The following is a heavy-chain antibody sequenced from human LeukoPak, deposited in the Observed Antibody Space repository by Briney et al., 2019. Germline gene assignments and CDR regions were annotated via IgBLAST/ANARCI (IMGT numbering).Heavy chain of an antibody. V-gene: IGHV3-48*03. CDR1: GFTFSKYW. D-gene: IGHD6-19*01. CDR3: ARRNSGWYYYYYYMDV. Sequence: GGSLRLSCAVSGFTFSKYWMTWVRQAPGKGLEWVSYISSSGSTIYYADSVKGRFTISRDNAKNSLYLQMNSLRAEDTAVYYCARRNSGWYYYYYYMDVWGKGTTVTISS. CDR2: ISSSGSTI. J-gene: IGHJ6*03.